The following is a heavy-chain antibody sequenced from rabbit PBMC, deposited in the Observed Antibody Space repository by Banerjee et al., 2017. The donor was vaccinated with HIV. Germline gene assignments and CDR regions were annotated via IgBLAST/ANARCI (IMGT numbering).Heavy chain of an antibody. CDR2: IYSGTGST. CDR1: GFTITSSAY. J-gene: IGHJ4*01. D-gene: IGHD1-1*01. CDR3: ASSAPISGSFYFDL. Sequence: QSLEESGGGLVQPEGSLTLTCKASGFTITSSAYMCWVRQAPGKGLEWIACIYSGTGSTQDASWAKGRFTISKTSSTTVTLQMTSLTAADTATYFCASSAPISGSFYFDLWGQGTLVTVS. V-gene: IGHV1S40*01.